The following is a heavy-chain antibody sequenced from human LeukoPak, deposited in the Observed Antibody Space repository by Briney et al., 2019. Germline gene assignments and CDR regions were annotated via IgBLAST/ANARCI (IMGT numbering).Heavy chain of an antibody. J-gene: IGHJ4*02. CDR3: AKDQRGLLAEFDY. V-gene: IGHV3-23*01. D-gene: IGHD3-10*01. Sequence: GGSLRLSCATSGFTFSDYAMSWVRQAPGKGLEWVSAISGSGGSTYYADSVKGRFTISRDNSKNTLYLQMNSLRAEDTAVYYCAKDQRGLLAEFDYWGQGTLVTVSS. CDR1: GFTFSDYA. CDR2: ISGSGGST.